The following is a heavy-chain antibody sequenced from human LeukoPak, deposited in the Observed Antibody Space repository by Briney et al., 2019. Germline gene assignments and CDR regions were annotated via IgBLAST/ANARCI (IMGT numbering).Heavy chain of an antibody. CDR3: AKVVSAIAVAAAFDY. Sequence: GGSLRLSCAASGFTFSSYSMNWVRQAPGKGLEWVSYISSSSSTIYYADSVKGRFTISRDNSKNTLYLQMNSLRAEDTAVYYCAKVVSAIAVAAAFDYWGQGTLVTVSS. V-gene: IGHV3-48*01. CDR2: ISSSSSTI. CDR1: GFTFSSYS. D-gene: IGHD6-19*01. J-gene: IGHJ4*02.